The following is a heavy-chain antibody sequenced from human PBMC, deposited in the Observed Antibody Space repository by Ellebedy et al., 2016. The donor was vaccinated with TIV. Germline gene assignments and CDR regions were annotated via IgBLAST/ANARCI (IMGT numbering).Heavy chain of an antibody. CDR1: GFTFSSPGFTFSDYS. CDR2: ISGSSSTI. J-gene: IGHJ4*02. D-gene: IGHD6-19*01. V-gene: IGHV3-48*02. CDR3: AKDPGGIAVAVVGN. Sequence: GGSLRLSXRASGFTFSSPGFTFSDYSINWIRQAPGKGLEWVSYISGSSSTIFYVDSVKGRFTISRDNAKNSVYLQMNSLRDEDTAVYYCAKDPGGIAVAVVGNWGQGTLVTVSS.